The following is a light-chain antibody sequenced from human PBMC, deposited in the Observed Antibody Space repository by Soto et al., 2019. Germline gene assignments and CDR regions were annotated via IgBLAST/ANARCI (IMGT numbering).Light chain of an antibody. V-gene: IGKV3-20*01. CDR2: GTS. Sequence: EIVLTQSPGSLSLSPGETATLSCRASQSVYNLYLAWYQQRPGQAPRLLIHGTSSRATGIADRFSGSGSETDFTLTISSLGPEDSAVYFCQQYDISPYTFGQGTKLEIK. CDR3: QQYDISPYT. J-gene: IGKJ2*01. CDR1: QSVYNLY.